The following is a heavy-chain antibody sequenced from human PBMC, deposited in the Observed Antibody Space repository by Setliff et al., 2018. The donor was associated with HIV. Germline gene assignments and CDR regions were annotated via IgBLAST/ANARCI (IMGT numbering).Heavy chain of an antibody. CDR1: GVSISSRNW. D-gene: IGHD2-2*01. Sequence: PSETLSLTCAVSGVSISSRNWWSWVRQPPGKGLEWIGEINYSGNTNYNPSLKTRVTISVDTSKNQFSLKLTSVTAADTAVYYCVTSSSWSSRLNFWGPGMLVTVS. V-gene: IGHV4-4*02. J-gene: IGHJ4*02. CDR3: VTSSSWSSRLNF. CDR2: INYSGNT.